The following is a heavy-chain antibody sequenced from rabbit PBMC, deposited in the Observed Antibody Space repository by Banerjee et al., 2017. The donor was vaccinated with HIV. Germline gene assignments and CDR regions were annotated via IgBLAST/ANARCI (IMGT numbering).Heavy chain of an antibody. CDR2: IYGGSSGST. V-gene: IGHV1S40*01. D-gene: IGHD1-1*01. CDR1: GVSFSSDYY. Sequence: QSLEESGGDLVKPGASLTLTCTASGVSFSSDYYICWVRQAPGKGLECIACIYGGSSGSTYYASWAKGRFTISKTSSTTVTLQMTSLTAADTATYFCARDLTGVIGWNFGWWGPGTLVTVS. J-gene: IGHJ4*01. CDR3: ARDLTGVIGWNFGW.